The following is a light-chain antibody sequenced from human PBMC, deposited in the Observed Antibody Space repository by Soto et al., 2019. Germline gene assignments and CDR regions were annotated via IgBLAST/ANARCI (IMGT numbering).Light chain of an antibody. CDR3: TSYTSVTIVV. J-gene: IGLJ2*01. CDR2: GVT. V-gene: IGLV2-14*01. CDR1: NSDIGVNNS. Sequence: QSALTQPASVSGSPGQSITISCTGSNSDIGVNNSVSWYQQHPAKPPKPLIFGVTNRPSGVSDRFSGSKSGNTASLTISALQAEDEADYYFTSYTSVTIVVFGGGTKVTVL.